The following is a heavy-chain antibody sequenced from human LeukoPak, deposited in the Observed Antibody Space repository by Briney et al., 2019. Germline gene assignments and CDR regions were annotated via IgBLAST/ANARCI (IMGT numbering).Heavy chain of an antibody. Sequence: QPGGSVRLSCAASGFTFNIYWMHWVHQAPGKGLVWVSRIGTDGSSTAYAGSVKGRFTVSRDNAKNTLYLQLDSLRAEDTAVYYCARAPGSTGGYFDYWGQGTLVTVSS. CDR3: ARAPGSTGGYFDY. D-gene: IGHD2-2*01. CDR2: IGTDGSST. CDR1: GFTFNIYW. V-gene: IGHV3-74*01. J-gene: IGHJ4*02.